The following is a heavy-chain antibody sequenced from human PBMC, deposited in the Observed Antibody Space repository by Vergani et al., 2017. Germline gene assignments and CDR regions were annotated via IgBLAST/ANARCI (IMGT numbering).Heavy chain of an antibody. CDR2: IYYSGST. CDR3: ARGERVAARSIDAFDI. D-gene: IGHD6-6*01. J-gene: IGHJ3*02. CDR1: AGSISSGGYY. Sequence: QVQLQESGPGLVKPSQTLSLTCTVSAGSISSGGYYWSWIRQHPGKGLEWIGYIYYSGSTYYNPSLKSRVTISVDTSKNQFSLKLSSVTAADTAVYYCARGERVAARSIDAFDIWGQGTMVTVSS. V-gene: IGHV4-31*03.